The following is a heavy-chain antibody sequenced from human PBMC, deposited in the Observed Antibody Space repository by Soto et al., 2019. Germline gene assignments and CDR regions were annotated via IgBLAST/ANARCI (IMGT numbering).Heavy chain of an antibody. V-gene: IGHV3-23*01. CDR3: AKDGNWLDVYFDV. CDR1: GFTFSSYA. D-gene: IGHD6-19*01. CDR2: ISGSGGST. Sequence: PGGSLRLSCAASGFTFSSYAMSWVRQAPGKGLEWVSAISGSGGSTYHADSVKGRFTISRDNSKNTLYLHMTNLRAEDTAVYYCAKDGNWLDVYFDVWGQGTPVTVSS. J-gene: IGHJ4*02.